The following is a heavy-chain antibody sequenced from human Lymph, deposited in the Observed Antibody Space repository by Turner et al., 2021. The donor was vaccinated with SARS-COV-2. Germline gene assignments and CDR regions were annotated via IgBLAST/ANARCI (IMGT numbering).Heavy chain of an antibody. V-gene: IGHV3-53*01. J-gene: IGHJ4*02. D-gene: IGHD3-10*01. Sequence: EVQLVESGGGLIQPGGSLRLSCAASVFTVSSNYMSWVRQAPGKGLGWVSVIYSGGSTYYADSVKGRFTISRDNSKNTLYLQMNSLRAEDTAVYYCARVLPFGDYFDYWGQGTLVTVSS. CDR2: IYSGGST. CDR3: ARVLPFGDYFDY. CDR1: VFTVSSNY.